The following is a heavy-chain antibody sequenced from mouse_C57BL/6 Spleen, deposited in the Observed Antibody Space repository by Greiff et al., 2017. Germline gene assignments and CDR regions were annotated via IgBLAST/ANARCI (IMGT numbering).Heavy chain of an antibody. Sequence: EVQLVESGGGLVKPGGSLKLSCAASGFTFSDYGMHWVRQAPEKGLEWVAYISSGSSNTYYADTVKGRFTISRDKAKNTLFLQLTSLRSEDTAMEYCAKSCCSSYSYCMDYWGQGTSVTVSS. J-gene: IGHJ4*01. CDR3: AKSCCSSYSYCMDY. D-gene: IGHD1-1*01. CDR2: ISSGSSNT. CDR1: GFTFSDYG. V-gene: IGHV5-17*01.